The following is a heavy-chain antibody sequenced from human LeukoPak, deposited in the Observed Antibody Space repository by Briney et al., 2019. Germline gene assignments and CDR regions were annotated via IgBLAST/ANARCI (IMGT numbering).Heavy chain of an antibody. Sequence: GGSLRLSCAASGFSLGDHFMTWIRQAPGKGLEWVAYISSSSTYIKYADSVKGRVTISRDNAKESLYLQMNSLRAEDTAVYYCARAPECVGDCYTPTSGLDVWGKGATVAVSS. J-gene: IGHJ6*04. CDR1: GFSLGDHF. V-gene: IGHV3-11*06. CDR2: ISSSSTYI. D-gene: IGHD2-21*02. CDR3: ARAPECVGDCYTPTSGLDV.